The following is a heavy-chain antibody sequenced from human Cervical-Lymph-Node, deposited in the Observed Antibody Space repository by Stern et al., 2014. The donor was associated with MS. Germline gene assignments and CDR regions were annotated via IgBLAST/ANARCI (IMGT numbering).Heavy chain of an antibody. CDR1: GDTFGRDP. J-gene: IGHJ5*01. Sequence: QLVQSGAEVKKPGSSVKVSCKASGDTFGRDPFNWMRQSPGQWLEEIGRVIPILAKPDYAQIFRGRLTITADESTTTVYMELSSLRFEDTATYYCVRDLSWNFDSWGQGTVVTVSS. V-gene: IGHV1-69*19. CDR2: VIPILAKP. CDR3: VRDLSWNFDS. D-gene: IGHD1-1*01.